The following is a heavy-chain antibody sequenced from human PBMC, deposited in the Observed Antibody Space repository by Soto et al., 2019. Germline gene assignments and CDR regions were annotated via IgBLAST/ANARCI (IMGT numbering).Heavy chain of an antibody. D-gene: IGHD1-7*01. CDR3: ARGKRAVTGTTFCFWFDP. CDR2: INPSGGST. Sequence: ASVKVSCEASGYTFTSYYMHWVRQAPGQGLEWMGIINPSGGSTSYAQKFQGRVTMTRDTSTSTVYMELSSLRSEDTAVYYCARGKRAVTGTTFCFWFDPWGQGTLVTVSS. J-gene: IGHJ5*02. CDR1: GYTFTSYY. V-gene: IGHV1-46*03.